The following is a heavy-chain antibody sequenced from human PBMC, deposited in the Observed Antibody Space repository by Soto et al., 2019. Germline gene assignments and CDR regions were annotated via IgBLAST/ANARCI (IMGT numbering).Heavy chain of an antibody. J-gene: IGHJ4*02. CDR1: GYTFTSYG. D-gene: IGHD3-22*01. CDR3: ARGSYYSESSGYYPDY. CDR2: INAGNGNP. V-gene: IGHV1-3*01. Sequence: ASVKVSCKASGYTFTSYGISWVRQAPGQGLEWMGWINAGNGNPKYSQKFQDRVTISRDTSATTAYMEMSSLRSENTAVYYCARGSYYSESSGYYPDYWGQGTLVTVSS.